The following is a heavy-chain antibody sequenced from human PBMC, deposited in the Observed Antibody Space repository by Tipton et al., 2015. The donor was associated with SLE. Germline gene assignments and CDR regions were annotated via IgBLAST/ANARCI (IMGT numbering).Heavy chain of an antibody. CDR1: GYSISSGYY. CDR2: IYHSGST. D-gene: IGHD6-25*01. CDR3: ARGGIAAAGWDP. J-gene: IGHJ5*02. Sequence: TLSLTCAVSGYSISSGYYWGWIRQPPGKGLEWIGSIYHSGSTNYNPSLKSRVTISVDTSKNQFSLKLSSVTAADTAVYYCARGGIAAAGWDPWGQGTLVTVSS. V-gene: IGHV4-38-2*01.